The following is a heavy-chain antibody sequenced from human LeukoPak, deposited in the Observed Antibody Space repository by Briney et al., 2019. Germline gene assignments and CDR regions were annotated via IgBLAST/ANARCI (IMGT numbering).Heavy chain of an antibody. D-gene: IGHD3-22*01. CDR3: ARGGVVFTSYFDY. CDR1: GFTFSSNY. Sequence: PGGSLRLSCAVSGFTFSSNYMSWVRHAPGKGLEWVSVIYSGGSTYYADSVKGRFTISRDNSKNTLYLQMNSLRAEDTAVYYCARGGVVFTSYFDYWGQGTLVTVSS. J-gene: IGHJ4*02. CDR2: IYSGGST. V-gene: IGHV3-53*01.